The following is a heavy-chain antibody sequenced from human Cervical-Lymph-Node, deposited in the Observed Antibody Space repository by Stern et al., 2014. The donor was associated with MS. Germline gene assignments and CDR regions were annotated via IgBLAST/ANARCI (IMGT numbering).Heavy chain of an antibody. J-gene: IGHJ4*02. V-gene: IGHV3-30-3*01. D-gene: IGHD3-10*01. CDR1: GFTFSTYA. CDR2: VSYDGTQR. Sequence: VQLGESGGGVVQPGRSLSLSCDASGFTFSTYAMHWVRQAPGQGLEWVAFVSYDGTQRNSTDSVKARFTISRDNSKNTLYLHMNSLRDEDTAVYFCARGGRGVGLEYWGQGALVTVSS. CDR3: ARGGRGVGLEY.